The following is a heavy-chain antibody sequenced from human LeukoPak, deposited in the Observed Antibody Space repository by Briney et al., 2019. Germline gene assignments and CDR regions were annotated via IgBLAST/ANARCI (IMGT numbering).Heavy chain of an antibody. D-gene: IGHD5-12*01. CDR1: GFTFSTYG. J-gene: IGHJ4*02. Sequence: GGSLRLSCAASGFTFSTYGMHWVRQAPGKGLEWVAVISYDGSYKSYADSVKGRYTISRANSKNTLYLQMNSLRVEDTAVYYCAKAASGYDYYYDYWGQGTLATVSS. CDR2: ISYDGSYK. V-gene: IGHV3-30*18. CDR3: AKAASGYDYYYDY.